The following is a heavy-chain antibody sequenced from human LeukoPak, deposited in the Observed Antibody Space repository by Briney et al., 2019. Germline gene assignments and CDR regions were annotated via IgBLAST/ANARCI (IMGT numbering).Heavy chain of an antibody. Sequence: GGSLRLSCAASGFTFSSYAMHWVRQAPGKGLEWVAVISYDGSNKYYADSVKGRFTISRDNSMNTLYLQMNSLRAEDTAVYYCAREKSGYYYGMDVWGQGTTVTVSS. CDR3: AREKSGYYYGMDV. CDR2: ISYDGSNK. J-gene: IGHJ6*02. D-gene: IGHD3-10*01. CDR1: GFTFSSYA. V-gene: IGHV3-30-3*01.